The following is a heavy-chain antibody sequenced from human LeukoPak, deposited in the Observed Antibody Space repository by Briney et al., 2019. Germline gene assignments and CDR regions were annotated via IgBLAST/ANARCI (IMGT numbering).Heavy chain of an antibody. CDR1: GFTPSSNY. Sequence: GGSLRLSRAPSGFTPSSNYMSWVRQAPGKGLEWVSVIYSGGSTYYADSVKGRFTISRDNSKNTLYLQMSSLRAEDTAVYYCARGRVSYYYYMDVWGKGTTVTVSS. CDR3: ARGRVSYYYYMDV. J-gene: IGHJ6*03. CDR2: IYSGGST. V-gene: IGHV3-53*01. D-gene: IGHD2-8*01.